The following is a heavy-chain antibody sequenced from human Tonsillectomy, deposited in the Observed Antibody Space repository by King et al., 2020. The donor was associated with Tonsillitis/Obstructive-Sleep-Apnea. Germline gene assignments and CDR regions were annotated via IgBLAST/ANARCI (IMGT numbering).Heavy chain of an antibody. CDR2: INHSGST. CDR1: GGSFSGYY. V-gene: IGHV4-34*01. CDR3: ARRVPAAIWGYNWFDP. D-gene: IGHD2-2*01. Sequence: VQLQQWGAGLLKPSETLSLPCAVYGGSFSGYYWSWIRQPPGKGLEWIGEINHSGSTNYNPSLKSRVTISVDTSKNQFSLKLSSVTAADTAVYYCARRVPAAIWGYNWFDPWGQGTLVTVSS. J-gene: IGHJ5*02.